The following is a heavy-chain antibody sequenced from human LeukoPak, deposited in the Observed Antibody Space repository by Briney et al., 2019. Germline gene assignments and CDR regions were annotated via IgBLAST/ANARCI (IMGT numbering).Heavy chain of an antibody. J-gene: IGHJ4*02. V-gene: IGHV4-59*01. CDR2: IYYSGST. Sequence: KSSETLSLTCTVSGGSISSYYWSWIRQPPGKGLEWIGYIYYSGSTNYNPSLKSRVTISVDTSKNQFSLKLSSVTAADTAVYYCATVASDYGDYAPDYWGQGTLVTVSS. D-gene: IGHD4-17*01. CDR3: ATVASDYGDYAPDY. CDR1: GGSISSYY.